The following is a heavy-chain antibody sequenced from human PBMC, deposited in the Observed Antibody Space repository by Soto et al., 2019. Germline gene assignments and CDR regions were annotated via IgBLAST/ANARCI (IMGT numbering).Heavy chain of an antibody. CDR3: LPYYYDSSGYLDY. Sequence: PGGSLRLSCAASGFTFSSYAMHWVRQAPGKGLEWVAVISYDGSNKYYADSVKGRFTISRDNSKNTLYLQMNSLRAEDTAVYYCLPYYYDSSGYLDYWGQGTLVTVSS. V-gene: IGHV3-30-3*01. CDR2: ISYDGSNK. J-gene: IGHJ4*02. CDR1: GFTFSSYA. D-gene: IGHD3-22*01.